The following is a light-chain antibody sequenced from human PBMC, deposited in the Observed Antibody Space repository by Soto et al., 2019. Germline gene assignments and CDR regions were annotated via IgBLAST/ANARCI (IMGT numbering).Light chain of an antibody. V-gene: IGKV1-12*01. Sequence: DIQMTQSPSSVSASVGDRVTITCRASQGISSWLAWYQQNPGKAPKLLLSAASSLQSGVPSRFSGSGSGTDFTRTIGSLQPEGVGTYYGQQANSFPLTFGGGTKVEIK. CDR1: QGISSW. J-gene: IGKJ4*01. CDR3: QQANSFPLT. CDR2: AAS.